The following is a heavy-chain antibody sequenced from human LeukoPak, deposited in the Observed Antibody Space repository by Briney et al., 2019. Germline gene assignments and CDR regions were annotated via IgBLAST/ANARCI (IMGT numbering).Heavy chain of an antibody. Sequence: PGGSLRLSCAASGFTFSSYAMSWVRQAPGKGLEWISAISGSGGSTHYADYVKGRFTISRDNSKNTLYLEMNSLRADDTAVYYCANAPGGSSDYWGQGTLVTVSS. D-gene: IGHD2-15*01. V-gene: IGHV3-23*01. J-gene: IGHJ4*02. CDR1: GFTFSSYA. CDR3: ANAPGGSSDY. CDR2: ISGSGGST.